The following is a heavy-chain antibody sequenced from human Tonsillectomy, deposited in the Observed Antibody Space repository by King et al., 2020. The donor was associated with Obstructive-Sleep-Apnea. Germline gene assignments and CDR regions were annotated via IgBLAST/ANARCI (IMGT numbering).Heavy chain of an antibody. J-gene: IGHJ4*02. Sequence: QLVQSGAEVKKPGASVKVSCKASGYTFTSYAMHWVRQAPGQRLEWMGWINAGNGNTKYSQKFQGRVTITRDTSAGTAYMELSSLRSEDTAVYYCARGPSYYYDSSGYYSQFDYWGQGTLVTVSS. D-gene: IGHD3-22*01. CDR1: GYTFTSYA. CDR3: ARGPSYYYDSSGYYSQFDY. V-gene: IGHV1-3*01. CDR2: INAGNGNT.